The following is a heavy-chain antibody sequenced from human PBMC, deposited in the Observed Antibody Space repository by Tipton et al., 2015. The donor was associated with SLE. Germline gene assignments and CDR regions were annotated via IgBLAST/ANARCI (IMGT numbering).Heavy chain of an antibody. CDR2: IYTSGST. D-gene: IGHD2-2*01. Sequence: LRLSCTVSGGSISSYYWSWIRQPAGKGLEWIGRIYTSGSTNYNPSLKSRVTISVDTSKNQFSLKLSSVTAADTAVYYCAREGVGYQLFPDYYYYYMDVWCKGTTVTVSS. CDR1: GGSISSYY. J-gene: IGHJ6*03. CDR3: AREGVGYQLFPDYYYYYMDV. V-gene: IGHV4-4*07.